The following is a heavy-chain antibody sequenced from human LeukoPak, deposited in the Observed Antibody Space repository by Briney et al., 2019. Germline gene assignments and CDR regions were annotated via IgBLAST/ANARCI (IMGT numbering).Heavy chain of an antibody. CDR2: IIPIFGTA. Sequence: GASVTVSCKASGGTFSSYAIGWVRQAPGQGLEWMGGIIPIFGTANYAQKFQGRVTITTDESTSTAYMELSSLRSEDTAVYYCARGGSIAARRVWFDPWGQGILVTVSS. CDR3: ARGGSIAARRVWFDP. CDR1: GGTFSSYA. J-gene: IGHJ5*02. D-gene: IGHD6-6*01. V-gene: IGHV1-69*05.